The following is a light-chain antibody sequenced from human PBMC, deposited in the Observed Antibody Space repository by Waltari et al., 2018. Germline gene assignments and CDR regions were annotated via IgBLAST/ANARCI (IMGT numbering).Light chain of an antibody. V-gene: IGLV3-25*03. CDR2: KGR. J-gene: IGLJ2*01. CDR1: ALPKKY. Sequence: SYELTQSPSVSLSPGQTARITCSGDALPKKYAYWYQKKPGQAPVLIIFKGRERPSGIPERFSGSTSGTTVTLTIPGVQAEDEADYYCLSPETRGSWVFGGGTKLTVL. CDR3: LSPETRGSWV.